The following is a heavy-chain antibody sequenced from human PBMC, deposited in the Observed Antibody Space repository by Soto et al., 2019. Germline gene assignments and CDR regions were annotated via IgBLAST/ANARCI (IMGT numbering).Heavy chain of an antibody. CDR3: ARDLTVAGTYYYYYGMDV. D-gene: IGHD6-19*01. CDR1: GFTFSSYA. J-gene: IGHJ6*02. V-gene: IGHV3-30-3*01. CDR2: ISYDGSNK. Sequence: QVQLVESGGGVVQPGRSLSLSCAASGFTFSSYALHWVRQAPGKGLEWVAVISYDGSNKYYADSVKGRFTISRDNSKNTLYLQMNSLRAEDTAVYYCARDLTVAGTYYYYYGMDVWGQGTTVTVSS.